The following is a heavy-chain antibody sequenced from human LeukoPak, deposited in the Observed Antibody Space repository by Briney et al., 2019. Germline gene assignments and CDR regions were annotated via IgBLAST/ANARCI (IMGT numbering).Heavy chain of an antibody. Sequence: GGSLRLSCAASGFIFSTYGMHWVRQAPGKGLEWVAFIRNDGRNKRYADSVKGRFTISRDNSKNTLYLQMNTLRAEDTALYYCAKDLNYGDLLDYWGQGTLVTVSS. CDR1: GFIFSTYG. J-gene: IGHJ4*02. V-gene: IGHV3-30*02. CDR2: IRNDGRNK. CDR3: AKDLNYGDLLDY. D-gene: IGHD4-17*01.